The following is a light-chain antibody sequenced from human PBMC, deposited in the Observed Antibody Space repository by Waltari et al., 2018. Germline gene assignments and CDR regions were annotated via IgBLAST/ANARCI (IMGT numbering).Light chain of an antibody. CDR2: DAS. CDR1: HSVSTN. Sequence: EILMTQSPAALSVSPGQRVTLPCRASHSVSTNLAWYQQRPGQAPRLLMYDASTRATGVPARFSGSGSDTEFTLTISGVQSEDFAIYYCQQYNNWPPFTFGGGTKVEIK. CDR3: QQYNNWPPFT. J-gene: IGKJ4*01. V-gene: IGKV3-15*01.